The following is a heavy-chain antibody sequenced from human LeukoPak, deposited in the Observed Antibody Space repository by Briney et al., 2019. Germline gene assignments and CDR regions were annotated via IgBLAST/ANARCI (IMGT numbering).Heavy chain of an antibody. J-gene: IGHJ4*02. V-gene: IGHV3-64*01. CDR3: ARADCSSSSCYTVAY. Sequence: GGSLRLSCAASGFTFSNAWMSWVRQAPGEGLEYVSGISSDGDATYYANSVKERFIISRDNSRNMLYLQMGSLRAEDMAVYYCARADCSSSSCYTVAYWGQGTLVTVSS. CDR2: ISSDGDAT. D-gene: IGHD2-2*02. CDR1: GFTFSNAW.